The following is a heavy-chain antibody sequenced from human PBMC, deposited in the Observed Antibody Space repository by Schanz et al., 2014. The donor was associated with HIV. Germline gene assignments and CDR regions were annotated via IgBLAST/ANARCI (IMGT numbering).Heavy chain of an antibody. J-gene: IGHJ3*02. CDR1: GGSFSSYA. D-gene: IGHD5-18*01. CDR3: ASGRFDTVIWWGDAFLI. CDR2: IIPIFGTT. V-gene: IGHV1-69*01. Sequence: QVQLVQSGAEVKKPGSSVKVSCNVLGGSFSSYAISWVRQAPGQGLEWMGGIIPIFGTTNYAQKFQGRVTITADESTSTAYMELSSLRSEDTAVYYCASGRFDTVIWWGDAFLIWGRGTMVTVSS.